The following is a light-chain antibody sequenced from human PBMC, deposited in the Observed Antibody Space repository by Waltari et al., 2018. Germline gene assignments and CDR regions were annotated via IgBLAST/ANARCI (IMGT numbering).Light chain of an antibody. V-gene: IGKV2-30*02. CDR2: KVS. CDR3: LQSSQWPYA. CDR1: QGLVQSDGHIF. Sequence: DVVMTQSPLSLAVTLGQPASISCWSSQGLVQSDGHIFLYWFNQRPGQSPRRLIYKVSNRESVVPDRFSGSGSGTYFTLKISRVEAEDVGIYYCLQSSQWPYAFGQGTKLEIK. J-gene: IGKJ2*01.